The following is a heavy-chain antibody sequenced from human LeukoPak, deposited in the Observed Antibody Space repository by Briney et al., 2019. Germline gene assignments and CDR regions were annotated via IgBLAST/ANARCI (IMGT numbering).Heavy chain of an antibody. D-gene: IGHD5-18*01. V-gene: IGHV3-23*01. CDR3: AKEVQLWFNWFDP. CDR2: ISGSGGSA. CDR1: GFTFSSYA. J-gene: IGHJ5*02. Sequence: PGGSLRLSCAASGFTFSSYAMSWVRPAPGKGLEWVSAISGSGGSAYYADSVKGRFTIARDNSKNTLYLQMNSLRAEDTAVYYCAKEVQLWFNWFDPWGQGTLVTVSS.